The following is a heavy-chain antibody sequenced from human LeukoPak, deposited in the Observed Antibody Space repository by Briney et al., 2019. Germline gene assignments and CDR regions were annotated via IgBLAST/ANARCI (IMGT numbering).Heavy chain of an antibody. J-gene: IGHJ4*02. Sequence: SGPTLVEPTQTLTRSCTFSCFSLSAREGGVGWIPQPPVKALEWLALIYWDDDKRYSPSLKSRLTITKDTSKNHVVLTMTNMDPVDTATYYCAHRQNYYDSSIFDYWGQGTLVTVS. CDR1: CFSLSAREGG. CDR2: IYWDDDK. CDR3: AHRQNYYDSSIFDY. V-gene: IGHV2-5*02. D-gene: IGHD3-22*01.